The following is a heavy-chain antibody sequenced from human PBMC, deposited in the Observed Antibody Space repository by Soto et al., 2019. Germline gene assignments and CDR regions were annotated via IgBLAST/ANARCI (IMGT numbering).Heavy chain of an antibody. CDR1: GFTFSSYE. CDR3: ARAKIDGYNPYYYYYGMDV. J-gene: IGHJ6*02. D-gene: IGHD5-12*01. V-gene: IGHV3-48*03. Sequence: PGGSLRLSCAASGFTFSSYEMNWVRQAPGKGLEWVSYISSSGSTIYYADSVKGRFTISRDNAKNSLYLQMNSLRAEDTAVYYCARAKIDGYNPYYYYYGMDVWGQGTTVTGSS. CDR2: ISSSGSTI.